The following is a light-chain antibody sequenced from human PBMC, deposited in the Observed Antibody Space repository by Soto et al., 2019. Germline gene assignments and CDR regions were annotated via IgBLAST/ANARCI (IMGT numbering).Light chain of an antibody. V-gene: IGLV2-8*01. CDR3: SSYAGSSNV. Sequence: QSALTQPPSASGSPGQSVAISCTGTSSDVGGYNYVSWYQQHPGKAPKLMIYEVNKRPSGVPDRFSGSKSGNTASLTVSGLQAEDEDDYHCSSYAGSSNVFGTGTKFTVL. CDR2: EVN. J-gene: IGLJ1*01. CDR1: SSDVGGYNY.